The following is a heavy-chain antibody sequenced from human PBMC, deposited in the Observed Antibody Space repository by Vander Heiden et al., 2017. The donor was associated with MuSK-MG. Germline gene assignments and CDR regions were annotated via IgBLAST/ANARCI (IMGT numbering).Heavy chain of an antibody. CDR3: ARSTPYYYGSGSYGDY. V-gene: IGHV3-30*01. CDR1: GFTFSSYA. J-gene: IGHJ4*02. D-gene: IGHD3-10*01. Sequence: QVQLVESGGGVVQPGRSLRLSCAASGFTFSSYAMHWVRQAPGKGLEWVAVISYDGSNKYYADSVKGRFTISRDNSKNTLYLQMNSLRAEDTAVYYCARSTPYYYGSGSYGDYWGQGTLVTVSS. CDR2: ISYDGSNK.